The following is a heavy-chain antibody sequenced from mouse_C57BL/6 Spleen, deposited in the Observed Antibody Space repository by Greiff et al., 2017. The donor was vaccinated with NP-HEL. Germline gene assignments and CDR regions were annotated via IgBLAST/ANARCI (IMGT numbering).Heavy chain of an antibody. CDR2: INPNNGGT. CDR1: GYTFTDYN. V-gene: IGHV1-18*01. J-gene: IGHJ1*03. D-gene: IGHD2-1*01. Sequence: VQLQQPGPELVKPGASVKIPCKASGYTFTDYNMDWVKQSHGKSLEWIGDINPNNGGTIYNQKFKGKATLTVDKSSSTAYMELRSLTSEDTAVYYCARRGIYGNYFYWYFDVWGTGTTVTVSS. CDR3: ARRGIYGNYFYWYFDV.